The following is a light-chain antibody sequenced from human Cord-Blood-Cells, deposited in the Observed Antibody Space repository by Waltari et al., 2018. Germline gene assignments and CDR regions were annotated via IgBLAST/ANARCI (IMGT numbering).Light chain of an antibody. V-gene: IGKV1-33*01. CDR1: QDISNY. Sequence: DIQMTQSPSSLSASVGDRVTITCQASQDISNYLNWYQQKSGKAPKPLIYDASNLETGVPSRFSGSGSGTDFTFTISSLQPEDIATYYCQQYDNLPLTFGPGTNVDIK. CDR3: QQYDNLPLT. J-gene: IGKJ3*01. CDR2: DAS.